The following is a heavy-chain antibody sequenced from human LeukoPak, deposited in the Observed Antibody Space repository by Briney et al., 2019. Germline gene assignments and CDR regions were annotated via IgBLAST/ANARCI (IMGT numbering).Heavy chain of an antibody. CDR1: GFTFSSYA. CDR2: ITSSSNII. CDR3: ATIPF. V-gene: IGHV3-48*01. Sequence: GGSLRLSCAGSGFTFSSYAMSWVRQAPGKGLEWVSYITSSSNIIYYADSVKGRFTISRDNAKNSLYLQMNSLRAEDTAVYYCATIPFWGQGTLVTVSS. J-gene: IGHJ4*02. D-gene: IGHD2-2*02.